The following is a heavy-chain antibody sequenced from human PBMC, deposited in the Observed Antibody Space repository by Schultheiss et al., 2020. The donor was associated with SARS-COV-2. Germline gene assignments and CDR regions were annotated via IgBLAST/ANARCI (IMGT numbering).Heavy chain of an antibody. V-gene: IGHV3-9*01. Sequence: GGSLRLSCAASGFTFSSNDMHWVRQAPGKGLEWVSGISWNSGSIGYADSVKGRFTISRDNAKNSLYLQMNSLRAEDTALYYCAKAPLPVAGRGYYFDYWGQGTLVTVSS. CDR1: GFTFSSND. J-gene: IGHJ4*02. CDR3: AKAPLPVAGRGYYFDY. CDR2: ISWNSGSI. D-gene: IGHD6-19*01.